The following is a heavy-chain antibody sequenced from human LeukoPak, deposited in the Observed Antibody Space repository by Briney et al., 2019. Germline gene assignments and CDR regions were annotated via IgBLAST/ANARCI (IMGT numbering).Heavy chain of an antibody. D-gene: IGHD6-13*01. Sequence: SGTLSLTCTVSGYSISSGYFWGWMRQPPGKGLEWIGSIYQSETAHYNPSLKSRVTISVDTSKNQFSLKLRSVMAADTAVYYCARAYSSSWYWNWFDPWGQGTLVTVSS. CDR2: IYQSETA. CDR3: ARAYSSSWYWNWFDP. V-gene: IGHV4-38-2*02. J-gene: IGHJ5*02. CDR1: GYSISSGYF.